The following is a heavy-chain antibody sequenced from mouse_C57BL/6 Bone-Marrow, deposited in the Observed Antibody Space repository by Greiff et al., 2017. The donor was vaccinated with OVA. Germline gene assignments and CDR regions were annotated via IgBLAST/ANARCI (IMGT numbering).Heavy chain of an antibody. Sequence: QVQLQQPGAELVRPGSSVKLSCKASGYPFTSYWLDWVKQRPGQGLEWIGNIYPSDSETHYHQKLKAKANLTVDKSSSTAYMQLSSLTSDDSAVYYCARWDYSGTAYWGQGTLVTVSA. V-gene: IGHV1-61*01. J-gene: IGHJ3*01. CDR1: GYPFTSYW. CDR2: IYPSDSET. D-gene: IGHD2-12*01. CDR3: ARWDYSGTAY.